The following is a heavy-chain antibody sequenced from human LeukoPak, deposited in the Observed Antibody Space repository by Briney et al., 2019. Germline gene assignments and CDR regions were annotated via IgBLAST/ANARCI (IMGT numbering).Heavy chain of an antibody. CDR2: INPNSGGT. V-gene: IGHV1-2*02. Sequence: ASVKVSCKASGYTFTGYYMHWVRQAPGQGLEWMGWINPNSGGTNYAQKFQGRVTMTRDTSISTAYMELSRLRSDDTAVYYCAILPADVLLWFGEKGSDPRWFDPWGQGTLVTVSS. CDR3: AILPADVLLWFGEKGSDPRWFDP. CDR1: GYTFTGYY. J-gene: IGHJ5*02. D-gene: IGHD3-10*01.